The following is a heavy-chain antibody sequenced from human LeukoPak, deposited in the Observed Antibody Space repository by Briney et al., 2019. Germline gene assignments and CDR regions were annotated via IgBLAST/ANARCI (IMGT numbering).Heavy chain of an antibody. CDR2: MNPNSGNI. V-gene: IGHV1-8*01. D-gene: IGHD5-18*01. CDR3: ARFGVDTAMGNYYYGMDV. J-gene: IGHJ6*02. Sequence: ASVKVSCKASGYTFTSYDINWVRQATGQGLEWMGWMNPNSGNIGYAQKFQGRVTMTRNTSISTAYMELSSLRSEDTAVYYCARFGVDTAMGNYYYGMDVWGQGTTVTVSS. CDR1: GYTFTSYD.